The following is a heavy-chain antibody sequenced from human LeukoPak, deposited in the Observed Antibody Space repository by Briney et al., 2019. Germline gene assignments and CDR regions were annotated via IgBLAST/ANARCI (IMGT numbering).Heavy chain of an antibody. CDR1: GYTFTGYY. CDR2: INPSGGST. V-gene: IGHV1-46*01. Sequence: ASVKVSCKASGYTFTGYYMHWVRQAPGQGLEWMGIINPSGGSTSYAQKFQGRVTMTRDTSTSTVYMELSSLRSEDTAVYYCARDSSDIVVVPAAIGWFDPWGQGTLVTVSS. D-gene: IGHD2-2*01. J-gene: IGHJ5*02. CDR3: ARDSSDIVVVPAAIGWFDP.